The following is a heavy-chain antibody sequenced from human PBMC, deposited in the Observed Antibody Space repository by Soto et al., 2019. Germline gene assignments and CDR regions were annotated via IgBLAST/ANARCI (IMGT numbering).Heavy chain of an antibody. CDR1: GGTFSSYA. CDR3: ARDHSTSWYVDY. J-gene: IGHJ4*02. CDR2: IIPIFGTA. Sequence: ASVNVSCKASGGTFSSYAISWVRQAPGQGLEWMGGIIPIFGTANYAQKFQGRVTITADKSTSTAYMELSSLRSEDKAVYYCARDHSTSWYVDYWGQGTLVTVSS. D-gene: IGHD6-13*01. V-gene: IGHV1-69*06.